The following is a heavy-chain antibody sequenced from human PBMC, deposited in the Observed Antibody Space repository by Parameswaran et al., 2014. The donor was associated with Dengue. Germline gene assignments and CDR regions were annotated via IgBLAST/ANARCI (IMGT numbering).Heavy chain of an antibody. J-gene: IGHJ4*02. CDR2: INPRGST. V-gene: IGHV4-34*01. CDR3: ARGSHGALLY. D-gene: IGHD2-15*01. Sequence: RWIRQPQEGLEWIGEINPRGSTNYSPSLKSRVTISLDTSKNQFSLKLSSVTAADTAVYYCARGSHGALLYWGQGTLVTVSS.